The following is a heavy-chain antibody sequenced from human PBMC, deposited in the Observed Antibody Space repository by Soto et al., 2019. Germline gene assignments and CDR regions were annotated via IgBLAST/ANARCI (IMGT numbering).Heavy chain of an antibody. D-gene: IGHD3-10*01. CDR3: AKDQLWFGELLIDY. V-gene: IGHV3-23*01. J-gene: IGHJ4*02. CDR2: INGGGST. CDR1: GFTLRSYC. Sequence: PGGSLRLSCAATGFTLRSYCMHWVRQAPGKGLVWVSRINGGGSTYYADSVKGRFTISRDNSKNTLYLQMNSLRAEDTAVYYCAKDQLWFGELLIDYWGQGTLVTVSS.